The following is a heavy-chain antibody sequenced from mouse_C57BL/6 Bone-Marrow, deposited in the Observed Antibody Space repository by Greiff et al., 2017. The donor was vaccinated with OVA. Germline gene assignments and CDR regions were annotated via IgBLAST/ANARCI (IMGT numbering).Heavy chain of an antibody. Sequence: VQLQQSGPELVKPGASVKLSCKASGYTFTDYYMNWVKQSPGQSLEWIGDINPNNGGTSYNQKFKGKATLTVDKSSSTAYMELRSLTSEDSAGYYCARGYDGDYWGQGTTLTVSS. CDR2: INPNNGGT. J-gene: IGHJ2*01. CDR1: GYTFTDYY. V-gene: IGHV1-26*01. D-gene: IGHD2-2*01. CDR3: ARGYDGDY.